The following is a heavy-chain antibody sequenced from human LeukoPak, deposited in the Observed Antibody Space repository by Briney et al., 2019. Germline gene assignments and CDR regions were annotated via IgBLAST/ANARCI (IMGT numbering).Heavy chain of an antibody. J-gene: IGHJ6*03. CDR2: IYYSGTT. V-gene: IGHV4-39*07. CDR3: ARLRLWPTNGIPYTASLRSYYYYMDV. D-gene: IGHD2-8*01. Sequence: PSETLSLTCTVSGGLISISTYYWGWIRQPPGKGLEWIGSIYYSGTTHYNPSLKSRVTIAVDTSKNQFSLKLSSVTAADTAVYYCARLRLWPTNGIPYTASLRSYYYYMDVWGKGTTVTVSS. CDR1: GGLISISTYY.